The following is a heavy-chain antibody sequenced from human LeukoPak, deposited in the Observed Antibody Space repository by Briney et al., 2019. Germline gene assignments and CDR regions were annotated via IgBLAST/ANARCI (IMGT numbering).Heavy chain of an antibody. Sequence: ASVKVSCKASGYTFTSYGISWVRQAPGQGLEWMGWISAYNGNTNYAQKLQGRVTMTTDTSTSTAYMGLRSLRSDDTAVYYCARGSSIAAAGEVDPWGQGTLVTVSS. CDR3: ARGSSIAAAGEVDP. D-gene: IGHD6-13*01. J-gene: IGHJ5*02. CDR2: ISAYNGNT. CDR1: GYTFTSYG. V-gene: IGHV1-18*01.